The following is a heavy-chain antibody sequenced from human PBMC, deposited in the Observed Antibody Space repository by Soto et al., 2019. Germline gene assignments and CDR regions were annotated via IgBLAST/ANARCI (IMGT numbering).Heavy chain of an antibody. D-gene: IGHD6-19*01. Sequence: SLRLSCAASGFTFSNAWMSWVRQAPGKGLEWVGRIKSKTDGGTTDYAAPVKGRFTISRDDSKNTLYLQMNSLKTEDTAVYYCARDHTVFRIAVAGTCSYWGQGTLVTVSS. CDR2: IKSKTDGGTT. CDR3: ARDHTVFRIAVAGTCSY. J-gene: IGHJ4*02. V-gene: IGHV3-15*01. CDR1: GFTFSNAW.